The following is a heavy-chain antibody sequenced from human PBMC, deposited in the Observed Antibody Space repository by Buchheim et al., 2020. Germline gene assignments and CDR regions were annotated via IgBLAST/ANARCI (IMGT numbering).Heavy chain of an antibody. D-gene: IGHD2-15*01. CDR2: ISSSSSTI. CDR1: GFTFSSYS. J-gene: IGHJ6*02. CDR3: ARDFCGGGSCYPTDGTYYYYGMDV. V-gene: IGHV3-48*02. Sequence: EVQLVESGGGLVQPGGSLRLSCAASGFTFSSYSMNWVRQAPGKGLEWVSYISSSSSTIYYADSVKGRFTISRDNAKNSLYLQMNSLRDEDTAVYYCARDFCGGGSCYPTDGTYYYYGMDVWGQGTT.